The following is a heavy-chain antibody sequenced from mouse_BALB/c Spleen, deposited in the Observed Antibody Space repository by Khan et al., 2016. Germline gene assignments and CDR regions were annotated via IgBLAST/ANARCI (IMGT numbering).Heavy chain of an antibody. J-gene: IGHJ2*01. CDR1: GYIFTNYG. CDR3: TPMSGFKGFDY. V-gene: IGHV9-1*02. CDR2: INTHTGDP. Sequence: QIQLVQSGPELKKPGETVKISCKASGYIFTNYGMNWVKQAPGKGLKWMGWINTHTGDPTYTDDFKGRFVFSLETSASTAYLQINNLKIEDMATYFCTPMSGFKGFDYWGQGTTLTVSS. D-gene: IGHD1-3*01.